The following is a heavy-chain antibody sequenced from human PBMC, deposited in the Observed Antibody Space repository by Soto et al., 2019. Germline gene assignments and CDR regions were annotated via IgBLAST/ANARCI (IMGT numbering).Heavy chain of an antibody. J-gene: IGHJ4*02. V-gene: IGHV1-18*01. CDR2: ISAYNGNS. CDR3: ARGVPYSPSDY. CDR1: GYTFTSYG. Sequence: ASVKVSCKASGYTFTSYGISWVRQAPGQGLEWLGWISAYNGNSNYAQKLQGSVTMTTDTSTSTAYMELRSLRCEDTAVYYCARGVPYSPSDYWGQGTMVTVSS. D-gene: IGHD2-21*01.